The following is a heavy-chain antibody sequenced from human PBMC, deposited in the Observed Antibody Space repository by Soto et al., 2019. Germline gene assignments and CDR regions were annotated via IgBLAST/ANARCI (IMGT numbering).Heavy chain of an antibody. Sequence: SETLSLTCTVSGGSISSGGYYWSWIRQHPGKGLEWIGYIYYSGSTYYNPSLKSRVTISVDTSKNQFSLKLSSVTAADTAVYYCARWFLDYFDYWGQGTLVTVSS. CDR2: IYYSGST. CDR1: GGSISSGGYY. D-gene: IGHD3-22*01. CDR3: ARWFLDYFDY. J-gene: IGHJ4*02. V-gene: IGHV4-31*03.